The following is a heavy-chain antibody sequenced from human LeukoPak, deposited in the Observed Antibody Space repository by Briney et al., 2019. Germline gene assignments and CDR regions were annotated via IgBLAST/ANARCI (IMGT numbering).Heavy chain of an antibody. CDR1: GFTFSSYW. V-gene: IGHV3-30*02. Sequence: GGSLRLSCAASGFTFSSYWMSWVRQAPGKGLEWVAFIRYDGSNKYYADSVKGRFTISRDNSKNTLYLQMNSLRAEDTAVYYCAKEGQGAWGQTYYYYMDVWGKGTTVTVSS. CDR3: AKEGQGAWGQTYYYYMDV. D-gene: IGHD7-27*01. J-gene: IGHJ6*03. CDR2: IRYDGSNK.